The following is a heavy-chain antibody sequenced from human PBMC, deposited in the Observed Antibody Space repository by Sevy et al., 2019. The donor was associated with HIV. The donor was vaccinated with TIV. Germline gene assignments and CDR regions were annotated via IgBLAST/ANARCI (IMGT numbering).Heavy chain of an antibody. CDR2: ISSNGDNA. D-gene: IGHD1-26*01. CDR1: GFTFRTYA. Sequence: GGSLRLSCAASGFTFRTYALHWVRQAPDRGLEWLALISSNGDNAFYANSVRGRLTVSRDNSMNTLSLQMSSLTAEDTAVYYCARGPEWELTSFLSHWGQGTLVTVSS. CDR3: ARGPEWELTSFLSH. V-gene: IGHV3-30-3*01. J-gene: IGHJ4*02.